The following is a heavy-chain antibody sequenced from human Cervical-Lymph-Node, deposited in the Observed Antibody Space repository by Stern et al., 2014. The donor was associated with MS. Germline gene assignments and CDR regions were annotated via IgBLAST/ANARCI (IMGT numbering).Heavy chain of an antibody. D-gene: IGHD1-1*01. CDR1: VFTFSRDY. CDR2: ITNVGST. Sequence: HLLVSGGCFIQPGGSLRLSFTASVFTFSRDYMTWVRQAPGKGLEWVSLITNVGSTFYTDSVKGRFTISRDDSKNTVYLHMTSLRAEDTAMYYCARDTSSPERSDWWGQGTLVTVSS. V-gene: IGHV3-53*01. CDR3: ARDTSSPERSDW. J-gene: IGHJ4*02.